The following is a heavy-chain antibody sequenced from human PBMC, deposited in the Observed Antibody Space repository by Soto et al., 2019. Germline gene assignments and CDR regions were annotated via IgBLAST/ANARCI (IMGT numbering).Heavy chain of an antibody. CDR2: MSLDGSAM. Sequence: GSLRLSCAGSGFTFSSPWMSWVRQAPGTGLEWVASMSLDGSAMTYVDSVKGRFTISRDNAKNTVYLQMNSLRAEDTGVYYCARGLRNYYGVDVWGQGTTVTVSS. J-gene: IGHJ6*02. D-gene: IGHD4-17*01. CDR1: GFTFSSPW. CDR3: ARGLRNYYGVDV. V-gene: IGHV3-7*01.